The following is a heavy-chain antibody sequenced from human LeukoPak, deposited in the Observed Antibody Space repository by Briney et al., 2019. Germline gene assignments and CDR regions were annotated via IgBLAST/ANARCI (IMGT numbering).Heavy chain of an antibody. CDR2: IKQDGSEK. CDR1: GFSFSSYW. CDR3: ARINGVVRGVRSGRYYYYYYMDV. Sequence: GGSLRLSCAASGFSFSSYWMSWVRQAPGKGLEWVANIKQDGSEKYYVDSVKGRFTISRDNAKNSLYLQMNSLRAEDTAVYYCARINGVVRGVRSGRYYYYYYMDVWGKGTTVTVSS. D-gene: IGHD3-10*01. J-gene: IGHJ6*03. V-gene: IGHV3-7*01.